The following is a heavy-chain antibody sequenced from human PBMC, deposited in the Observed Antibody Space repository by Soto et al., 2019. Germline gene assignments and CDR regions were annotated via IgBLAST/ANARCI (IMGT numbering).Heavy chain of an antibody. CDR2: ITSKPDNYAT. J-gene: IGHJ1*01. D-gene: IGHD3-16*01. CDR1: GFSFSGST. CDR3: TRSYENNAYYFDH. Sequence: EVQMVESGGDLVQPGGSLKLSCAASGFSFSGSTIHWVRQASGKGLEWVGHITSKPDNYATVYAASVKGRFSFSRDDLMNTSILKMNSLKSEDTAVYYCTRSYENNAYYFDHWGPGTLVTVSS. V-gene: IGHV3-73*02.